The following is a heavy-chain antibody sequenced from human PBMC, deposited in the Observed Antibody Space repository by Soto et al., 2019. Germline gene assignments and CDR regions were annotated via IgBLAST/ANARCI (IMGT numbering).Heavy chain of an antibody. CDR3: ARVDYGDDY. CDR2: IYGGGET. V-gene: IGHV3-53*04. D-gene: IGHD4-17*01. J-gene: IGHJ4*02. Sequence: EVQLVDSGGALVQPGGSLRLSCATSGFTVSNTAMTWVLQAPGKGLELVSAIYGGGETFYADSVKGRFTIARDTSENTVSLQMSSLRPDDTDVYSCARVDYGDDYWGQGTLVTVSS. CDR1: GFTVSNTA.